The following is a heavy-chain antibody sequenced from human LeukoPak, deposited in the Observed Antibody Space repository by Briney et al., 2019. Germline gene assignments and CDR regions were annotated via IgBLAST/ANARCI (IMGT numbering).Heavy chain of an antibody. CDR3: ARDRCSSTSCYPNWFDP. CDR2: INPNSGGT. Sequence: GASVKVSCKASGYTFTSYGISWVRQAPGQGLEWMGWINPNSGGTNYAQKFQGRVTMTRDTSISTAYMELSRLRSDDTAVYYCARDRCSSTSCYPNWFDPWGQGTLVTVSS. CDR1: GYTFTSYG. J-gene: IGHJ5*02. D-gene: IGHD2-2*01. V-gene: IGHV1-2*02.